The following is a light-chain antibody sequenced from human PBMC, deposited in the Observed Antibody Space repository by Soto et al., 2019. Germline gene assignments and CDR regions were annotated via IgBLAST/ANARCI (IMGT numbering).Light chain of an antibody. Sequence: QSVLTQPASVSGSPGQSITISCTGTSSDVGGYNYVSWYQQHPGKAPKLMIFDVSNRPSGVSTRFSGSKSGDTASLTISGIQAEDEAYYYCSSYTTSSTVVFGGGTKVTVL. CDR3: SSYTTSSTVV. CDR2: DVS. V-gene: IGLV2-14*01. J-gene: IGLJ2*01. CDR1: SSDVGGYNY.